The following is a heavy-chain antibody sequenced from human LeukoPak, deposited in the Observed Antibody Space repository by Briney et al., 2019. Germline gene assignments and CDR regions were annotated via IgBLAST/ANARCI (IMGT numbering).Heavy chain of an antibody. D-gene: IGHD3-22*01. CDR3: ARDQDITMIVVWY. CDR2: ISSSGYST. J-gene: IGHJ4*02. V-gene: IGHV3-23*01. CDR1: GFTFSSYA. Sequence: GGSLRLSCAASGFTFSSYAMTWVRQAPGKGLEWVSTISSSGYSTYYADSVKGRFTISRDNSKNTLYLQLNSLRAEDTAVYYCARDQDITMIVVWYWGQGTLVTVSS.